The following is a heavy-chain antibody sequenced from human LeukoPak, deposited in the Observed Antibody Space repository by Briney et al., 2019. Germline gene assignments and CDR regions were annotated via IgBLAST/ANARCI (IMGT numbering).Heavy chain of an antibody. CDR3: ARVTTGAYYYGMDV. CDR2: MNPNSGNT. V-gene: IGHV1-8*01. CDR1: GYTFTSYD. Sequence: ASVKVSCKASGYTFTSYDINWMRQATGQGLEWMGWMNPNSGNTGYAQKFQGRVTMTRNTSISTACMELSSLRSEDTAVYYCARVTTGAYYYGMDVWGQGTTVTVSS. D-gene: IGHD7-27*01. J-gene: IGHJ6*02.